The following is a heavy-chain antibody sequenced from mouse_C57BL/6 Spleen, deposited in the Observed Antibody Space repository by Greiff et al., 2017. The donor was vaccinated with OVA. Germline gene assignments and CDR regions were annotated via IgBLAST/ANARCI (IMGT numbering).Heavy chain of an antibody. CDR1: GYSFTGYY. Sequence: EVQLQQSGPELVKPGASVKISCKASGYSFTGYYMNWVKQSPEKSLEWIGEINPSTGGTTYNQKFKAKATLTVDKSSSTAYMQLKSLTSEDSAVYYCARYDSSGYVFAYWGQGTLVTVSA. CDR3: ARYDSSGYVFAY. J-gene: IGHJ3*01. D-gene: IGHD3-2*02. V-gene: IGHV1-42*01. CDR2: INPSTGGT.